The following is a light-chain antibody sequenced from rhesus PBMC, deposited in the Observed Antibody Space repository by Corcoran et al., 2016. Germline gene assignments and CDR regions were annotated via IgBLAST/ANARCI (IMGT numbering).Light chain of an antibody. V-gene: IGKV2-86*01. CDR2: EVS. Sequence: DIVMTQTPLSLRVTPGESASISCRSSQSLLDSEDGNTYLDWYLQKPGQSPQTLIYEVSNRASGIPDRFSGSGSETYFTLKISRVEAEDGGVYYCMQYTHIPLTFGGGTKVELK. CDR3: MQYTHIPLT. J-gene: IGKJ4*01. CDR1: QSLLDSEDGNTY.